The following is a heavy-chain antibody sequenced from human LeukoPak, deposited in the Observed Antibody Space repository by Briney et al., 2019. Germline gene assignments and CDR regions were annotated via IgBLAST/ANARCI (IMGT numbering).Heavy chain of an antibody. D-gene: IGHD1-26*01. J-gene: IGHJ6*03. CDR3: ARDVIVPATIGYYYYMDV. CDR2: ISSSGSTI. V-gene: IGHV3-11*04. CDR1: GFTFSDYY. Sequence: AGGSLRLSCAASGFTFSDYYMSWIRQAPGKGLEWVSYISSSGSTIYYADSVKGRFTISRDDAKNSLYLQMNSLRAEDTAVYYCARDVIVPATIGYYYYMDVWGKGTTVTVSS.